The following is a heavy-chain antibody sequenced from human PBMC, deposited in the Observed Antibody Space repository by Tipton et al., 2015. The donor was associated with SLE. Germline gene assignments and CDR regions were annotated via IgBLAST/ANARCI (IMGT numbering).Heavy chain of an antibody. J-gene: IGHJ4*02. CDR1: GDSTSNYY. Sequence: TLSLTCTVSGDSTSNYYWSWIRQPAGKGLEWVGRIYSSGSANYNPSLKSRVTISVDTSKNQFSLKVTSVTAADTALYYCARIYASGNSFDYWGQGTLVTVSS. D-gene: IGHD3-10*01. CDR3: ARIYASGNSFDY. V-gene: IGHV4-4*07. CDR2: IYSSGSA.